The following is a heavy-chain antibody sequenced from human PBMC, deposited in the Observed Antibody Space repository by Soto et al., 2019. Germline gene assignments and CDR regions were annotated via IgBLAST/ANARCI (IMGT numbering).Heavy chain of an antibody. V-gene: IGHV3-11*01. CDR2: ISSSGTTT. CDR3: ARIWGGGGYALIY. Sequence: QVPLVESGGGLVQPGGSLRLSCAASGFTFSDFYMSWIRQAPGKGLEWISYISSSGTTTYYTDSVKGRFTISRDNAKNSLYLQMNTLRDEDTAVYYCARIWGGGGYALIYWGQGTLVTVSS. CDR1: GFTFSDFY. D-gene: IGHD2-8*01. J-gene: IGHJ4*02.